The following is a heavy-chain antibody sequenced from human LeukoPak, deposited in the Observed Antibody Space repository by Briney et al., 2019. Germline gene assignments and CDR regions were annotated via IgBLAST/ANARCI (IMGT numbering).Heavy chain of an antibody. CDR1: GFTFSSYA. V-gene: IGHV3-30-3*01. CDR2: ISYDGSNK. D-gene: IGHD5-12*01. J-gene: IGHJ4*02. Sequence: GVLRLSCAASGFTFSSYAMHWVRQAPGKGLEWVAVISYDGSNKYYADSVKGRFTISRDNSKNTLYLQMNSLRAEDTAVYYCARDIVVDIVASVLVYWGQGTLVTVSS. CDR3: ARDIVVDIVASVLVY.